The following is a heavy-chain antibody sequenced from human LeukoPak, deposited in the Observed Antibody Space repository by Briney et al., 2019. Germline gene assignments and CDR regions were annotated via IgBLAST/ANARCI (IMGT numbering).Heavy chain of an antibody. CDR1: GGSISKDY. J-gene: IGHJ4*02. V-gene: IGHV4-4*07. D-gene: IGHD3-10*01. CDR3: ARNTARGAQFDY. Sequence: NASANLSLTWTGSGGSISKDYWGWIRHPAGMGLEWIGRIYASGSTNYTPSLKSRVTMSLATSNTQSSLNLSSVTAADTAVYYCARNTARGAQFDYWGQGTLVTVSS. CDR2: IYASGST.